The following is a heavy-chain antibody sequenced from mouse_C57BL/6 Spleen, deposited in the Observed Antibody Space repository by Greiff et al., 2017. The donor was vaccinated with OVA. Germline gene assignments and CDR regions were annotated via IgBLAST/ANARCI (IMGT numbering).Heavy chain of an antibody. D-gene: IGHD2-4*01. Sequence: VKLVESGPGLVQPSQSLSITCTVSGFSLTSYGVHWVRQSPGKGLEWLGVIWRGGSTDYNAAFMSRLSITKDNSKSQVFFKMNSLQADDTAIYYGAKKSYDYDEAMDYWGQGTSVTVSS. CDR1: GFSLTSYG. V-gene: IGHV2-5*01. CDR3: AKKSYDYDEAMDY. J-gene: IGHJ4*01. CDR2: IWRGGST.